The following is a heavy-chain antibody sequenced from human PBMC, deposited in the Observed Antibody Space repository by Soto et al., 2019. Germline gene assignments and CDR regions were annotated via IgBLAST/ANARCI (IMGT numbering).Heavy chain of an antibody. CDR3: ARGTMLRGPGYYYAMDV. Sequence: TLSLTCSVSGDSISRNGYFWTWIRQHPGKGLEWIGYIYYDGRSYYTPSLKSRVIISVDTSKNQFSLNLTAVTAADTAVYYCARGTMLRGPGYYYAMDVWGQGTTVTVSS. D-gene: IGHD3-10*01. CDR2: IYYDGRS. J-gene: IGHJ6*02. V-gene: IGHV4-31*03. CDR1: GDSISRNGYF.